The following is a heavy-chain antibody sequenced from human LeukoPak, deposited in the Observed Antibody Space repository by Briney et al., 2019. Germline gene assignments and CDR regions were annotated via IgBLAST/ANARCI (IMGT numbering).Heavy chain of an antibody. CDR1: GGSISSGGYS. D-gene: IGHD5-24*01. Sequence: SETLSLTCTVSGGSISSGGYSWSWIRLPPGKGLEWIGYIYHSGSTYYNPSLKSRVTISVDRSKNQFSLKLSSVTAADTAVYYCARADGYNYFDYWGQGTLVTVSS. V-gene: IGHV4-30-2*01. CDR2: IYHSGST. J-gene: IGHJ4*02. CDR3: ARADGYNYFDY.